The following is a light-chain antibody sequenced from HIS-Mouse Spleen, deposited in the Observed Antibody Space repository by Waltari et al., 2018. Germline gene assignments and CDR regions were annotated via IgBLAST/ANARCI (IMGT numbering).Light chain of an antibody. CDR2: AAS. J-gene: IGKJ3*01. Sequence: DIQMTQSPSSLSASVGDRVTITCRASQSISSYLNWYQQKPGKAPKLLIYAASSLQSGVPSRFSGSGSGTDFTHTISSLQPEDFATYYCQQSYSTLRTFGPGTKVDI. CDR3: QQSYSTLRT. V-gene: IGKV1-39*01. CDR1: QSISSY.